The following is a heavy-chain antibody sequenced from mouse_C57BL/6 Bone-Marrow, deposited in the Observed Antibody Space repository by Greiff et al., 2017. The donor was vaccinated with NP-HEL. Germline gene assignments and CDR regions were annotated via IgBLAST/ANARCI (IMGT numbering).Heavy chain of an antibody. CDR2: IYPRSGNI. CDR3: AREGVYGNYGFAY. V-gene: IGHV1-81*01. CDR1: GYTFTSYG. J-gene: IGHJ3*01. Sequence: QVQLKQSGAELARPGASVKLSCKASGYTFTSYGISWVKQRTGQGLEWIGEIYPRSGNIYYNEKFKGKATLTADKSSSTAYMELRSLTSEDSAVYFCAREGVYGNYGFAYWGQGTLVTVSA. D-gene: IGHD2-1*01.